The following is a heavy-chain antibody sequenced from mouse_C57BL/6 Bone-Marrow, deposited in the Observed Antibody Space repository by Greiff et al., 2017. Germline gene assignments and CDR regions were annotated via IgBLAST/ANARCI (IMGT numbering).Heavy chain of an antibody. CDR1: GFTFSSYG. V-gene: IGHV5-6*01. CDR2: ISSGGSYT. CDR3: ATCYGSSAAWFAY. D-gene: IGHD1-1*01. Sequence: EVKLMESGGDLVKPGGSLKLSCAASGFTFSSYGMSWVRQTPDKRLEWVATISSGGSYTYYPDSVKGRFTISRDNAKNTLYLQMSSLKSEDTAMYYCATCYGSSAAWFAYWGQGTLVTVSA. J-gene: IGHJ3*01.